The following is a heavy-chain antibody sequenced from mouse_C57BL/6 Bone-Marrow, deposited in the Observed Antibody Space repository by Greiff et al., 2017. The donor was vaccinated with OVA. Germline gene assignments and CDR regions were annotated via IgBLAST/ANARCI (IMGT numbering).Heavy chain of an antibody. CDR1: GYTFTNYW. D-gene: IGHD1-1*01. J-gene: IGHJ1*03. CDR3: ARRAVVARWYFDV. V-gene: IGHV1-63*01. CDR2: IYPGGGYT. Sequence: QVQLQQSGAELVRPGTSVKMSCKASGYTFTNYWLGWAKQRPGHGLEWIGDIYPGGGYTNYNEKFKSKATLTVDKSSSTAYMQLSSLTSEDSAVYYCARRAVVARWYFDVWGTGTTVTVSS.